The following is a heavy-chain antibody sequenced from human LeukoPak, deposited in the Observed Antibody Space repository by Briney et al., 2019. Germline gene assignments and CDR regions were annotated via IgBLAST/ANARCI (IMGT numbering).Heavy chain of an antibody. CDR1: GYTYTGYY. D-gene: IGHD1-20*01. CDR2: IHPISGDT. Sequence: ASVKVSCKASGYTYTGYYMHWVRQVPGQGPEWMGWIHPISGDTNQAQKFQGWVTLTRDTSISTAYMDLSRLTSDDTAVYYCARGLINGHDFDYWGQGTLVTVSS. CDR3: ARGLINGHDFDY. J-gene: IGHJ4*02. V-gene: IGHV1-2*04.